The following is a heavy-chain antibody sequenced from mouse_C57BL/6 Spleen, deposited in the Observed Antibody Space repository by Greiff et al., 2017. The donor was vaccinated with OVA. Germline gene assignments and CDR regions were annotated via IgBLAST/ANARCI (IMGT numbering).Heavy chain of an antibody. CDR1: GYTFTSYW. V-gene: IGHV1-61*01. Sequence: QVHVKQPGAELVRPGSSVKLSCKASGYTFTSYWMDWVKQRPGQGLEWIGNIYPSDSETHYNQKFKDKATLTVDKSSSTAYMQLSSLTSEDSAVYYCARLGDSSGYYAMDYWGQGTSVTVSS. CDR3: ARLGDSSGYYAMDY. J-gene: IGHJ4*01. CDR2: IYPSDSET. D-gene: IGHD3-2*02.